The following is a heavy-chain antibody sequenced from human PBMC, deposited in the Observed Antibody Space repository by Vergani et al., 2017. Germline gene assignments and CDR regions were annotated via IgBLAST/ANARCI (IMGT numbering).Heavy chain of an antibody. J-gene: IGHJ5*02. CDR3: ARGCGSTSCYKRGEDWFDP. Sequence: QVQLVQSGPERKSPGASVMVSCKASGYDFSSYGINWVRQAPGQGLEWMGWIIPILGIANYAQKFQGRVTMTRDTSTSTVFMELSSLRSEDTAVYYCARGCGSTSCYKRGEDWFDPWGQGTLVTVSA. V-gene: IGHV1-69*04. CDR2: IIPILGIA. D-gene: IGHD2-2*02. CDR1: GYDFSSYG.